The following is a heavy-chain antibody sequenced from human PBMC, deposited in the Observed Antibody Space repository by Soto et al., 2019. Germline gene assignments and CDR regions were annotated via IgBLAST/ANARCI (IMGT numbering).Heavy chain of an antibody. D-gene: IGHD2-15*01. V-gene: IGHV1-69*13. CDR2: IIPIFGTA. CDR1: GGTFSSYA. CDR3: ARDPHGYCSGGSCYGMDV. Sequence: ASVKVSCKASGGTFSSYAISWVRQAPGQGLEWMGGIIPIFGTANYAQKFQGRVTITADESTSKAYMELSSLRSEDTAVYYCARDPHGYCSGGSCYGMDVWGQGTTVTVSS. J-gene: IGHJ6*02.